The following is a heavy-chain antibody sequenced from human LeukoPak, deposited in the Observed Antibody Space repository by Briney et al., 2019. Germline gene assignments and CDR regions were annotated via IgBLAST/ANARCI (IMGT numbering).Heavy chain of an antibody. J-gene: IGHJ4*02. V-gene: IGHV3-9*01. Sequence: GGSQRLSCAASGLTIDDYAMHWVRQAPGKGLEWVSGISWNSGSIGYADSVKGRFTISRDNAKNSLYLQMNSLRAEDTALYYCAKALGIAAAGTFDYWGQGTLATVSS. CDR1: GLTIDDYA. D-gene: IGHD6-13*01. CDR2: ISWNSGSI. CDR3: AKALGIAAAGTFDY.